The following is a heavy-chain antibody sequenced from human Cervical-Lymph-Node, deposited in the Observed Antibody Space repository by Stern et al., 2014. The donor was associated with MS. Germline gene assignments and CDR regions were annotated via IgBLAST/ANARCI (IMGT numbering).Heavy chain of an antibody. V-gene: IGHV5-51*01. CDR2: AHPGDSGT. CDR3: ARMGTAFLMPFDY. J-gene: IGHJ4*02. Sequence: EVQLVQSGAEVKKPGESLKISCKASGYSFTNYWIGWVRQMPGKGLEWMGTAHPGDSGTRYSPTFQGQVTTSADKSITTAYLQWSNRKDADAAMYYCARMGTAFLMPFDYWGQGTLVTVSS. D-gene: IGHD2-2*01. CDR1: GYSFTNYW.